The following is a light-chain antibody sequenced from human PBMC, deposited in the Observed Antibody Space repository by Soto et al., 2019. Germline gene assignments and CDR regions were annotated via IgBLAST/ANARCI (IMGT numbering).Light chain of an antibody. CDR2: EGS. Sequence: QSALTQPASVSGSPGQSITISCTGTSSDVGSYNLVSWYQQHPGKATKLMIYEGSKRPSGVSNRFSGSKSGNTASLTISGLLPEDEAAYYCCAEAGSSTNVVFGGGTKLTVL. V-gene: IGLV2-23*01. J-gene: IGLJ2*01. CDR1: SSDVGSYNL. CDR3: CAEAGSSTNVV.